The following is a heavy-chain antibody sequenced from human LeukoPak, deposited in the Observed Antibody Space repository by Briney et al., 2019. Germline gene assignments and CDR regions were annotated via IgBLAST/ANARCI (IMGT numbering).Heavy chain of an antibody. J-gene: IGHJ4*02. Sequence: SETLSLTCAVYGGSFSGYYWSWIRQPPGKGLEWIGESNHSGSTNYNPSLKSRVTISVDTSKNQFSLKLSSVTAADTAVYYCARGTFDFWSGYGKEYYFDYWGQGTLVTVSS. CDR1: GGSFSGYY. CDR3: ARGTFDFWSGYGKEYYFDY. CDR2: SNHSGST. V-gene: IGHV4-34*01. D-gene: IGHD3-3*01.